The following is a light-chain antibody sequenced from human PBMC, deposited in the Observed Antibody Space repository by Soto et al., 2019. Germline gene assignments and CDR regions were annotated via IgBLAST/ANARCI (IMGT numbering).Light chain of an antibody. J-gene: IGKJ3*01. Sequence: EIVLTQSPGTLSLSPGERGTLSCRASQSVSSSYLAWFQQRPGQAPRLLIYSASSRATGIPDRFSGSGSGRDFTLTINRLEPEDSAVYYCQQFGDSQFTFGPGTKVDIK. V-gene: IGKV3-20*01. CDR1: QSVSSSY. CDR2: SAS. CDR3: QQFGDSQFT.